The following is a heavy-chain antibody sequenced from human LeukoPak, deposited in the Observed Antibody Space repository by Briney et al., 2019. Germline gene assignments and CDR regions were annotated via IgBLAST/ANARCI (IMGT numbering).Heavy chain of an antibody. CDR3: ARGGEYSSGWYRDYYYYMDV. Sequence: SETLSLTCTVSGGSISSYYWSWIRQPPGKGLEWIGYIYYSGSTNYNPSLKSRVTISVDTSKNQFSLKLSSVTAADTAVYYCARGGEYSSGWYRDYYYYMDVWGKGTTVTVSS. D-gene: IGHD6-19*01. V-gene: IGHV4-59*01. CDR2: IYYSGST. CDR1: GGSISSYY. J-gene: IGHJ6*03.